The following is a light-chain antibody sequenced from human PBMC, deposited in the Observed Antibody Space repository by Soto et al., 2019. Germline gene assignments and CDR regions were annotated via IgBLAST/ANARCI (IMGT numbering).Light chain of an antibody. Sequence: QSVLTQPASVSGSPGQSITISCTGTSSDVGIYNYVSWYQQHPGKVPKLIIFEVSNRPSGISNRFSGSKSGNTASLTISGPQAEDEADYYCTSYTTTSTVVFGGGTKLTVL. CDR3: TSYTTTSTVV. CDR2: EVS. V-gene: IGLV2-14*01. J-gene: IGLJ2*01. CDR1: SSDVGIYNY.